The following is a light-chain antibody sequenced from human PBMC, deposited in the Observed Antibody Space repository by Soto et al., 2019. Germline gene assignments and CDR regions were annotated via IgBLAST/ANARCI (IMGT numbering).Light chain of an antibody. J-gene: IGKJ4*01. CDR3: QQTYSTPLT. V-gene: IGKV1-39*01. CDR1: RNMSNY. Sequence: DIQMTQSPSSMSASVGDRVTITCIAGRNMSNYLNWYQQKLGKAPKVRIYAASSLQSGVPSRFSVIGSGTHFTLTISSLQPEDFTSYCCQQTYSTPLTFGGGSMVAIK. CDR2: AAS.